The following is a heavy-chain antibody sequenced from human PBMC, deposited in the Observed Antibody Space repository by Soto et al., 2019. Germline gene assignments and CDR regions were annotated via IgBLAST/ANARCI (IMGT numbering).Heavy chain of an antibody. Sequence: ASVKVSCKASGYTFTSYGISWVRQAPGQGLEWMGWISAYNGNTNYAQKLQGRVTMTTDTSTSTAYMELRSLRSDDTAVYYCARDPPRRTYYYDSSGPPGYWGQGTLVTVSS. CDR2: ISAYNGNT. J-gene: IGHJ4*02. V-gene: IGHV1-18*01. CDR1: GYTFTSYG. D-gene: IGHD3-22*01. CDR3: ARDPPRRTYYYDSSGPPGY.